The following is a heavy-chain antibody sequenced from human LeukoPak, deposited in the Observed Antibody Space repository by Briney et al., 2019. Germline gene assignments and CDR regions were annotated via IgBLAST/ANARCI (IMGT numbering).Heavy chain of an antibody. CDR2: IKQDGSEK. CDR3: ARAVVRGVIITKSHYYYYMDV. D-gene: IGHD3-10*01. Sequence: GGSLRLSCAASGFTFSSYWMSWVRQAPGKGLEWVANIKQDGSEKYYVDSVKGRFTISRDNAKNSLYLQMNSLRAEDTAVYYCARAVVRGVIITKSHYYYYMDVWGKGTTVTVSS. J-gene: IGHJ6*03. CDR1: GFTFSSYW. V-gene: IGHV3-7*01.